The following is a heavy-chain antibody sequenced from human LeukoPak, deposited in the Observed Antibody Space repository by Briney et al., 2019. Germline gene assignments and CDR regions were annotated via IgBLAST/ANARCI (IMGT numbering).Heavy chain of an antibody. D-gene: IGHD1-26*01. V-gene: IGHV3-74*03. CDR1: GLTFSTYW. J-gene: IGHJ4*02. Sequence: GGSLRLSCAASGLTFSTYWMHWVRQAPGKGLAWVARINPDGSIRTYADSVQGRVTISRDTAKDTLFLQMNSLRTEDTAVYYCAREARVGGALQYWGQGTPVTVSS. CDR3: AREARVGGALQY. CDR2: INPDGSIR.